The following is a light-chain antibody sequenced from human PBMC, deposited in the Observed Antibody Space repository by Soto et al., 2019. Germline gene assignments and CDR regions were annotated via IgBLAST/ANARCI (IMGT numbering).Light chain of an antibody. CDR3: CSYAGSYNVA. CDR2: DVS. Sequence: QSVLTQPRSVSGSPGQSVTISCTGTASDVGGYSYVSWYQQHPGKVPKLIIYDVSKWPSGVPDRFSGSKSGNTASLTISGLQDTNEGDYWVCSYAGSYNVAFGTGYKVTAL. V-gene: IGLV2-11*01. CDR1: ASDVGGYSY. J-gene: IGLJ6*01.